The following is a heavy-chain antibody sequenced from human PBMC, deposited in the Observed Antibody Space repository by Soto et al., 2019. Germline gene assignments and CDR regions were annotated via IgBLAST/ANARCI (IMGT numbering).Heavy chain of an antibody. D-gene: IGHD6-13*01. V-gene: IGHV1-69*12. J-gene: IGHJ5*01. CDR2: VVPILGNP. Sequence: QVQLVQSGAEVKKPGSSVKVSCKSSGDSFKTYSLSWVRQAPGQGLEWMGGVVPILGNPMYAQKFQDRVTITADESTSTVFMELTSLISDDTAVYYCARLLGIAEHDSWGQGTRVTVSS. CDR3: ARLLGIAEHDS. CDR1: GDSFKTYS.